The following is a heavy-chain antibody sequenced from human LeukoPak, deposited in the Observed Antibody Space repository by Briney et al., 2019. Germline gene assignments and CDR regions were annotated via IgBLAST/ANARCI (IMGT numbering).Heavy chain of an antibody. J-gene: IGHJ4*02. CDR2: IYHSGST. CDR1: GYSISSGYY. D-gene: IGHD3-3*01. V-gene: IGHV4-38-2*02. CDR3: ARDPLCDFWSGYLCTLDY. Sequence: SETLSLTCTVSGYSISSGYYWGWIRQPPGKGLEWIGSIYHSGSTYYNPSLKSRVTISVDTSKNQFSLKLSSVTAADTAVYYCARDPLCDFWSGYLCTLDYWGQGTLVTVSS.